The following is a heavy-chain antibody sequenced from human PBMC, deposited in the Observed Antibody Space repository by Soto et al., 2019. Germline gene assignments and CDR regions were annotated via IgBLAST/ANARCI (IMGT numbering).Heavy chain of an antibody. CDR1: GFSLSTTGEG. Sequence: QITLKESGPTLVQPTQTLTLTCTFSGFSLSTTGEGVGWIRQPPGKALDWLALIYWDHDKRYSPSLKSRLTNTKETSKNRVVLTMTGMDAIDAVTYFWVHETPVTNGGDYWGQGTLVTFAS. J-gene: IGHJ4*02. CDR2: IYWDHDK. D-gene: IGHD4-17*01. V-gene: IGHV2-5*02. CDR3: VHETPVTNGGDY.